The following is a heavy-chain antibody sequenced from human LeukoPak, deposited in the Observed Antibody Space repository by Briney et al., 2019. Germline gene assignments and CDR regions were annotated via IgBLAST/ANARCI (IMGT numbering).Heavy chain of an antibody. D-gene: IGHD2-2*01. J-gene: IGHJ3*02. CDR3: ARGADIVVVPAADDAFDI. CDR2: IYTSGST. V-gene: IGHV4-4*07. Sequence: SETLSLTCTVSGGSISSYYWSWIRQPAGKGLEWIGRIYTSGSTNYNPSLKSRVTMSVDTSKNQFSLKLSSVTAADTAVYYCARGADIVVVPAADDAFDIWGQGTMVTVSS. CDR1: GGSISSYY.